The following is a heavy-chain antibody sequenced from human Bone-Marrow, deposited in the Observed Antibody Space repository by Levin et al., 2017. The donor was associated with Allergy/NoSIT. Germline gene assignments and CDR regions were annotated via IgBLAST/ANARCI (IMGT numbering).Heavy chain of an antibody. V-gene: IGHV3-30*03. Sequence: PGESLKISCAASGFTFSSYGMHWVRQAPGKGLGGVAFISYDETKKYYEDSVKGRFTISRDNSKNTLYLQMTSLRTDDTAVYYCSRPWVTLGTSDAFDIWGQGTMVSVSS. J-gene: IGHJ3*02. CDR3: SRPWVTLGTSDAFDI. D-gene: IGHD2-21*02. CDR2: ISYDETKK. CDR1: GFTFSSYG.